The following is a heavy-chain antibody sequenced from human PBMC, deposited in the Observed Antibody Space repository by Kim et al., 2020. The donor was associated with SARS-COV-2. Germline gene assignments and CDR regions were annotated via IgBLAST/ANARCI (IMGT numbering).Heavy chain of an antibody. CDR1: GFTFNSYA. V-gene: IGHV3-23*01. D-gene: IGHD6-19*01. CDR2: ISARGGST. J-gene: IGHJ4*02. Sequence: GGSLRLSCAASGFTFNSYAMTWVRQAPGKGLEWVSGISARGGSTSYADSVKGRFTISRDNSKNTVYLQMTTLRAEDTAVYYCAKAREPRGAVAAPKDSDYWGQRTLVTASS. CDR3: AKAREPRGAVAAPKDSDY.